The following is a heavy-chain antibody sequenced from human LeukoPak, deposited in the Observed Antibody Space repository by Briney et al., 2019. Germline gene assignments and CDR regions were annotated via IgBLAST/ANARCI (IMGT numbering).Heavy chain of an antibody. CDR3: AIEYYYYMDV. CDR2: ISASGGSI. J-gene: IGHJ6*03. Sequence: GGSLRLSCAASGFTFTSNAVSWVRQAPGKGMELVSTISASGGSIYYAGSVKGRFTISRDISKNTLYLQMNSLRAEDTAVYHCAIEYYYYMDVWGKGTTVTVSS. V-gene: IGHV3-23*01. CDR1: GFTFTSNA.